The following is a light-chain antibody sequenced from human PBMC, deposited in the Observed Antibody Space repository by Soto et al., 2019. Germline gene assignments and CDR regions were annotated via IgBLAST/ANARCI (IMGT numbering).Light chain of an antibody. J-gene: IGKJ2*01. CDR1: QSISSW. CDR2: DAS. CDR3: QQYKTYA. Sequence: IQMTQSPSTLSASVGDRVTITCRASQSISSWLAWYQQKPGKAPKLLIYDASSLESGVPSRFSGSGSGTEFTLTISSLQPDDFATYYCQQYKTYAFGPGTKVDIK. V-gene: IGKV1-5*01.